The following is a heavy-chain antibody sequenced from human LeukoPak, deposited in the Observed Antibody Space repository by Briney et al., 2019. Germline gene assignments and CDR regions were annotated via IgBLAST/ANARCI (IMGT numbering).Heavy chain of an antibody. CDR3: ARAYSRERGYDLVFET. CDR1: GFTFSNYG. Sequence: PGGSRRLSCAASGFTFSNYGVHWVRQATGKGLEWGAVISYDGRTKYYADSGKGRLTIPRDSSKITAYLEMNSLRAADTAVYYCARAYSRERGYDLVFETWGQGTLVSVSS. D-gene: IGHD5-12*01. V-gene: IGHV3-33*01. J-gene: IGHJ5*02. CDR2: ISYDGRTK.